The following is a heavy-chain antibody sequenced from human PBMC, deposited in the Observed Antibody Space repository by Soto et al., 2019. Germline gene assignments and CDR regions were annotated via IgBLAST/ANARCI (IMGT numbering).Heavy chain of an antibody. CDR1: GFTFSNAW. J-gene: IGHJ3*02. V-gene: IGHV3-15*07. CDR3: TTEGERFGLIAQDAFDI. D-gene: IGHD3-10*01. Sequence: PGGSLRLSCAASGFTFSNAWMNWVRQAPGKGLEWVGRIKSKTDGGTTDYAAPVKGRFTISRDDSKNTLYLQMNSLKTEDTAVYYCTTEGERFGLIAQDAFDIWGQGTMVTVSS. CDR2: IKSKTDGGTT.